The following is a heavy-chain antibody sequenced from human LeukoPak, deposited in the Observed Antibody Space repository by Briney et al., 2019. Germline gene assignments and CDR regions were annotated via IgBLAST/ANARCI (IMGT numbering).Heavy chain of an antibody. J-gene: IGHJ4*02. CDR3: ARAKPKNMVRGLIMRRESRYYFDY. CDR2: ISSSSCYI. V-gene: IGHV3-21*04. CDR1: VFTFDEYG. Sequence: GGSLRLSCAASVFTFDEYGMSWVRHRPGKGLEGVSSISSSSCYIYYVDSVKGRSTISRDNAENSLYLQMNSLRAEDTAVYYCARAKPKNMVRGLIMRRESRYYFDYWGQGTLVTVSS. D-gene: IGHD3-10*01.